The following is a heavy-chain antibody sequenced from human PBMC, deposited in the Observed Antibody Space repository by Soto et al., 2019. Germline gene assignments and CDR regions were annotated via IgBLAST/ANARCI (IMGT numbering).Heavy chain of an antibody. V-gene: IGHV4-31*03. Sequence: SETLSLTCTVSGGSISSGTSYWSWIRQRPGKGLEWIGYIFYSGSFYYTPSLRGRVMILADTSKNQFTLRLSSVTAADTAVYYCARGEECSGGSCYDYWGQGTLVTVSS. CDR1: GGSISSGTSY. J-gene: IGHJ4*02. CDR3: ARGEECSGGSCYDY. CDR2: IFYSGSF. D-gene: IGHD2-15*01.